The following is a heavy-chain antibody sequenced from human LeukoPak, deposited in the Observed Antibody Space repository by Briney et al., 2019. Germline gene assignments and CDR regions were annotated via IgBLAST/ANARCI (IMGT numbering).Heavy chain of an antibody. D-gene: IGHD3-22*01. J-gene: IGHJ5*02. CDR2: IVVGSGNT. V-gene: IGHV1-58*01. CDR1: GFTFTSSA. Sequence: VASVKVPCKASGFTFTSSAVQWVRQARGQRLEWIGWIVVGSGNTNYAQKFQERVTIIRDMSTSTAYMELSSLRSEDTAVYYCAAGLGESSGYYYVFGLSWGQGTLVTVSS. CDR3: AAGLGESSGYYYVFGLS.